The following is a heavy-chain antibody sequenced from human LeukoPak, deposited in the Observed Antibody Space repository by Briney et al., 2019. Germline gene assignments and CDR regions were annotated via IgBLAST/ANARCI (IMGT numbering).Heavy chain of an antibody. CDR1: GGSITNCY. CDR2: IFHTGST. J-gene: IGHJ4*02. D-gene: IGHD3-10*01. CDR3: ARDLGPSRGFDY. V-gene: IGHV4-59*01. Sequence: SETLSLTCTVSGGSITNCYWSWIRQPPGKGLEWIGYIFHTGSTNYNPSLKSRVTISVDTSKNQFSLKLRSMTAADTAVYYCARDLGPSRGFDYWGQGTLLTVSS.